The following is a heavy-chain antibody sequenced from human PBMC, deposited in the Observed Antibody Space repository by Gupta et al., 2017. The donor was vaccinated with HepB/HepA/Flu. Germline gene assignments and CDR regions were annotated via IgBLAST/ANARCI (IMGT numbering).Heavy chain of an antibody. CDR3: ERSVNHKVVTRLGGFDL. CDR1: GGTFSSYV. J-gene: IGHJ5*02. CDR2: IIPIRGRA. Sequence: VHLVQSGAEVKTPGSSVKVSCTASGGTFSSYVSSGVRQAPGEGVEWMGRIIPIRGRANNAQKLEGRVTRTADKTTSTDYMELSSMRSEDTAVYYSERSVNHKVVTRLGGFDLWGQGTLVTVSS. D-gene: IGHD4-23*01. V-gene: IGHV1-69*04.